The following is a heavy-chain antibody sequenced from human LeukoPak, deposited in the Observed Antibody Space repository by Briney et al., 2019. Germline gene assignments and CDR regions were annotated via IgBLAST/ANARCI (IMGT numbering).Heavy chain of an antibody. V-gene: IGHV4-59*01. CDR2: IYYSGSS. J-gene: IGHJ4*02. D-gene: IGHD5-18*01. Sequence: PSETLSLTCTVSGDSISNYYWSWIRQPPGKGLEWIGYIYYSGSSNYNPSLKSRVNILLDTSKNQFSLKLASVTAADTAVYYCARGGIHPSDYWGQGTLVTVSS. CDR1: GDSISNYY. CDR3: ARGGIHPSDY.